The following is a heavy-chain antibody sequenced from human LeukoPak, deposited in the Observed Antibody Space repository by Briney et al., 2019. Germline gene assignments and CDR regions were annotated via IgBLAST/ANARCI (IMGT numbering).Heavy chain of an antibody. Sequence: ASVKVSCKASGYTFTGYYIHWVRQAPGQGLEWMGWINPNSADTYYTQKFQGRVAMSRDTSISTAYMELSRLRSDDTAVYYCVKDSGARLRLDSWGQGTLVTVSS. V-gene: IGHV1-2*02. CDR3: VKDSGARLRLDS. D-gene: IGHD1-26*01. J-gene: IGHJ4*02. CDR2: INPNSADT. CDR1: GYTFTGYY.